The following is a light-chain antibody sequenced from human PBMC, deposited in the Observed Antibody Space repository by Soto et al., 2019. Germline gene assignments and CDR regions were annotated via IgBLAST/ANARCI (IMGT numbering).Light chain of an antibody. J-gene: IGKJ2*01. CDR2: GAS. CDR1: QSVSSY. V-gene: IGKV3-11*01. Sequence: EIVLTQSPATLFLSPGERATLSCRASQSVSSYLAWYQQKPGQAPRLLIYGASNRATGIPARFSGSGSGTDFALTITSLEPEDFAVYYCQQRGNWPLYTFGQGTKLEIK. CDR3: QQRGNWPLYT.